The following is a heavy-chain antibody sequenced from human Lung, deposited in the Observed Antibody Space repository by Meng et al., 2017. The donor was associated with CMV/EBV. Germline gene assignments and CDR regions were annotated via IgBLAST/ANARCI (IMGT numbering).Heavy chain of an antibody. D-gene: IGHD3-22*01. J-gene: IGHJ4*02. CDR2: ISYDGSNK. CDR1: GFTFSSYA. V-gene: IGHV3-30*04. Sequence: SLKISXAASGFTFSSYAMHWVRQAPGKGLEGVAVISYDGSNKYYADSVKGRFTIYRDNSKNTLYLQKNSLRDEDTAVYYCARDLSYYDSSGYRFDYWGQGNLVNCSS. CDR3: ARDLSYYDSSGYRFDY.